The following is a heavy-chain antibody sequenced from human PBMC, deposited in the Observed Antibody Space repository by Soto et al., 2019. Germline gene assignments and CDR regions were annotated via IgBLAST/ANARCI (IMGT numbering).Heavy chain of an antibody. CDR2: INPNSGGT. V-gene: IGHV1-2*02. J-gene: IGHJ4*02. Sequence: QVQLVQSGAEVKKPGASVKVSCKASGYTFTGYYMHWVRQAPGQGLEWMGWINPNSGGTNYAQKFQGRVTMTRDTSISTAYMELSRLRSDDTAVYYCARDLHSGAGGKRTTTNYWGQGTLVTVSS. D-gene: IGHD4-4*01. CDR3: ARDLHSGAGGKRTTTNY. CDR1: GYTFTGYY.